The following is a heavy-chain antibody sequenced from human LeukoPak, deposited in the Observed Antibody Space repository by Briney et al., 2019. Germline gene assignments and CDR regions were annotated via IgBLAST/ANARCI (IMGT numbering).Heavy chain of an antibody. Sequence: GGSLRLSCAASGFTLSSYWMSWVRQAPGKGLEWVANIKQDGSEKYYVDSVKGRFTICRDNAKKSLYLQMNSLRAEDTAVYYCARDGRKTIFGVVINDAFDIWGQGTMVTVSS. CDR3: ARDGRKTIFGVVINDAFDI. J-gene: IGHJ3*02. D-gene: IGHD3-3*01. CDR1: GFTLSSYW. CDR2: IKQDGSEK. V-gene: IGHV3-7*01.